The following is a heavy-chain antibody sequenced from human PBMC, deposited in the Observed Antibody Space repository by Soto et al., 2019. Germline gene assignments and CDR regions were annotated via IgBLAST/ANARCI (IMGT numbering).Heavy chain of an antibody. D-gene: IGHD6-13*01. CDR3: ARAAEYSSSWYDPYYYMDV. CDR1: GGTFSSYT. V-gene: IGHV1-69*02. Sequence: SVKVSCKASGGTFSSYTISLVRQAPGQGLDWMGRIIPILGIANYAQKFQGRVTITADKSTSTAYMELSSLRSEDTAVYYCARAAEYSSSWYDPYYYMDVWGKGTTVTVSS. CDR2: IIPILGIA. J-gene: IGHJ6*03.